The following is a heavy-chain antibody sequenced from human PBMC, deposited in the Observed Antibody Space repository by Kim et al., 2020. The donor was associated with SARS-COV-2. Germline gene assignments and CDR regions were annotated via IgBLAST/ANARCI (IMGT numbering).Heavy chain of an antibody. CDR1: GYTFTSNH. CDR2: ITPIDAST. CDR3: VRDFSGAWAFDY. V-gene: IGHV1-46*01. D-gene: IGHD3-10*01. J-gene: IGHJ4*02. Sequence: ASVKVSCKASGYTFTSNHIHWVRQAPGQGLEWMGMITPIDASTTYAQKFLGRVTMTRDTSTSTVYMDLSSLRFEDTAMYYCVRDFSGAWAFDYWGQGTLVTVSS.